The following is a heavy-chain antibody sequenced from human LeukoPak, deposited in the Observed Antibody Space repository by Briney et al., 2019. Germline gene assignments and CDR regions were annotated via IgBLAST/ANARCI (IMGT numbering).Heavy chain of an antibody. D-gene: IGHD3-10*01. CDR2: TYYRSKWYN. CDR3: ARAVWFGEPLDS. CDR1: GDSFSSNSAA. V-gene: IGHV6-1*01. Sequence: SQTLSLTCAISGDSFSSNSAAWHWLRQSPSRGLEWLGRTYYRSKWYNDYAVSVKSRITINPDTSKNQFSLQLNSVTPEDTAVYYCARAVWFGEPLDSWGQGTLVTVSS. J-gene: IGHJ4*02.